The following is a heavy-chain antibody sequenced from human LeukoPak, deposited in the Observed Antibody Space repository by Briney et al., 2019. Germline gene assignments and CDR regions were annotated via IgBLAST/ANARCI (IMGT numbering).Heavy chain of an antibody. CDR3: ARAIYDSGSLTDLW. CDR1: GFTFSDYA. Sequence: PGGSLRHSCAGSGFTFSDYALHWVRQAPGKGLEWVALILYDGSKKFYADPLKGRFTIRRDNSNNTLYLQMDSLRPEDTAVYYCARAIYDSGSLTDLWWGQGTLVTVSS. J-gene: IGHJ4*02. D-gene: IGHD3-10*01. V-gene: IGHV3-30*04. CDR2: ILYDGSKK.